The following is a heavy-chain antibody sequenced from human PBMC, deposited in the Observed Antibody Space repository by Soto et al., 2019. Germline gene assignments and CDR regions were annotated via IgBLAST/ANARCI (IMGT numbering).Heavy chain of an antibody. D-gene: IGHD2-2*01. Sequence: EVQVLESGGGLVQPGGSLRLSCGASGFSFSTYAMSWVRQAPGKGLEWVSTSSGGGGETYYADSVKGRFTISRDNSKNTLYLQMNSLRAEDTATYYCAKDSSGVPAAFDHWGQGTLVTVSS. CDR3: AKDSSGVPAAFDH. J-gene: IGHJ4*02. CDR1: GFSFSTYA. V-gene: IGHV3-23*01. CDR2: SSGGGGET.